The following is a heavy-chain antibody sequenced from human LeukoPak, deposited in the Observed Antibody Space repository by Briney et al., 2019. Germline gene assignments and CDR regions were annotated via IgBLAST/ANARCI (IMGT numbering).Heavy chain of an antibody. CDR2: ISYDGSNK. Sequence: GGSLRLSCAASGFTFSSYGMHWVRQAPGKGLEWVAVISYDGSNKYYADSVKGRFTISRDNAKNSLYLQMNSLRAEDTAVYYCARDPWTKYYFDYWGQGTLVTVSS. J-gene: IGHJ4*02. D-gene: IGHD3/OR15-3a*01. V-gene: IGHV3-30*03. CDR3: ARDPWTKYYFDY. CDR1: GFTFSSYG.